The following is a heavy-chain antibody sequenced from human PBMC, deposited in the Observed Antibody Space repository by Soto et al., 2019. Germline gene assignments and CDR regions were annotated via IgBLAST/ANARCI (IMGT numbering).Heavy chain of an antibody. Sequence: QVQLVQSGAEVKKPGSSVTVSCKASGGTFSSYTISWVRQAPGQGLEWMGGIIPIFGTANYAQKFQGRVTITADESTSTADMELSSLRSEDTAVYYCARGNHRWLQWWYFDLGGRGTLLTVSS. CDR1: GGTFSSYT. D-gene: IGHD5-12*01. J-gene: IGHJ2*01. V-gene: IGHV1-69*12. CDR3: ARGNHRWLQWWYFDL. CDR2: IIPIFGTA.